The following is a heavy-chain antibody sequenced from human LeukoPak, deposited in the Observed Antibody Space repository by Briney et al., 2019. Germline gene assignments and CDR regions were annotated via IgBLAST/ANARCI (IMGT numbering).Heavy chain of an antibody. CDR1: GFTFSNAW. D-gene: IGHD3-10*01. J-gene: IGHJ4*02. CDR3: TTQYMVRGNPNDY. V-gene: IGHV3-15*01. CDR2: IKSRTDGGTT. Sequence: GGSLRLSCAASGFTFSNAWMSWVCQAPGKGLEWVARIKSRTDGGTTDYAAPVKGRFTISRDDSKNTLYLQMNSLKTEDTAVYYCTTQYMVRGNPNDYWGQGTLVTVSS.